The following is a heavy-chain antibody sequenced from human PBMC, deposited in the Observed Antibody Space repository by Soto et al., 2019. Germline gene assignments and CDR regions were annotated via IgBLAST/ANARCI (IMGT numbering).Heavy chain of an antibody. CDR3: ARHGDGVDV. J-gene: IGHJ6*02. D-gene: IGHD3-16*01. CDR1: GGSISSYY. Sequence: QVQLQESGPGLVKPSETLSLTCTVSGGSISSYYWSWIRQPPGKGLEWIGYIYYSGSTNYNPSLKSLVTTSVDTSKNQFSLQLSSVPAADTSVYYCARHGDGVDVWGQGTTVTVSS. CDR2: IYYSGST. V-gene: IGHV4-59*08.